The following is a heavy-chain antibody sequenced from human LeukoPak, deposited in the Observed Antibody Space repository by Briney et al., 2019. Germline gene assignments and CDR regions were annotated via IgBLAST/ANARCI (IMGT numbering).Heavy chain of an antibody. CDR2: IIPIFGTA. V-gene: IGHV1-69*05. CDR3: ARGLRAGFWSGYYNDAFDI. Sequence: SVKVSCKASGGTFSSYAISWVRQAPGQGLEWMGGIIPIFGTANYAQKFQGRVTITTDESTSTAYMELSSLRSEDTAVYYCARGLRAGFWSGYYNDAFDIWGQGTMVTVSS. CDR1: GGTFSSYA. D-gene: IGHD3-3*01. J-gene: IGHJ3*02.